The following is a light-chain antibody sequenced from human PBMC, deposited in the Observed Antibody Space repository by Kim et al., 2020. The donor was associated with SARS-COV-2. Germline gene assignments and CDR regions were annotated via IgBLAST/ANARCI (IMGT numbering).Light chain of an antibody. CDR3: AAWDDSLSGL. J-gene: IGLJ2*01. CDR2: RNN. Sequence: QSVLTQPPSASGTPGQRVTISCSGSSSNIGSNYVYWYQQLPGTAPKLLIYRNNQRPSGVPDRFSGSKSGTSASLAISGLRSEDEADYYCAAWDDSLSGLFGGGPQLTVL. V-gene: IGLV1-47*01. CDR1: SSNIGSNY.